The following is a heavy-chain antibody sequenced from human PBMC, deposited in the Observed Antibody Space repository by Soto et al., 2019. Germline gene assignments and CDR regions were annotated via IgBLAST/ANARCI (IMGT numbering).Heavy chain of an antibody. CDR2: ISGSGGSS. J-gene: IGHJ6*02. V-gene: IGHV3-23*01. CDR3: AKVTKRAAAGRYEYYKYGMDV. Sequence: GGSLRLSCAASGFTFSSYAMNWVRQAPGKGLEWVSVISGSGGSSYYAASVKGRFTISRDNSKNTLFLQMNGLRAEDTAVYYCAKVTKRAAAGRYEYYKYGMDVWGQGTTVTVSS. D-gene: IGHD6-13*01. CDR1: GFTFSSYA.